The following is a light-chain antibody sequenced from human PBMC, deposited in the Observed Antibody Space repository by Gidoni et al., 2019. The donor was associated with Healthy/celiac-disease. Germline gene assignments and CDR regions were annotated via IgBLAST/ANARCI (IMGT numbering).Light chain of an antibody. CDR2: KDS. CDR1: ALPKQY. J-gene: IGLJ2*01. Sequence: SYELPQPPSVSVSPGQTARTTCSGDALPKQYAYWYQQKPGPAPVLVIYKDSERPAGIPERFSGSSSGTTVTLTISGVQAEDEDDYYCQSADSSGTSFGGGTKLTVL. V-gene: IGLV3-25*03. CDR3: QSADSSGTS.